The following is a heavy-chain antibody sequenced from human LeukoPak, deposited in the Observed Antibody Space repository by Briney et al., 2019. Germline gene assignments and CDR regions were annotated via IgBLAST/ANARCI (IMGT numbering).Heavy chain of an antibody. J-gene: IGHJ6*02. CDR1: GGSFSGYY. CDR3: GRRYYYDSRGYYFRRYYYGMDI. D-gene: IGHD3-22*01. Sequence: SETLSLTCAVYGGSFSGYYWRWIRQPPGKGLEWIGEINHSGSTNYNPSLKSRVTISVDTSKNQFSLKLSSVTAADTAVYYCGRRYYYDSRGYYFRRYYYGMDIWGQGTTVTVS. V-gene: IGHV4-34*01. CDR2: INHSGST.